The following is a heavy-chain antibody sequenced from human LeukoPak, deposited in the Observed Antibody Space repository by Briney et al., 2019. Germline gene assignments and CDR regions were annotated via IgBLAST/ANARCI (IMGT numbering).Heavy chain of an antibody. CDR2: ISSNGGSP. CDR1: GFTFSSHA. J-gene: IGHJ4*02. D-gene: IGHD5-18*01. Sequence: GGSLRLSCAASGFTFSSHAMNWVRQAPGKGLEYVSIISSNGGSPYYANSVKGRFTISRDNSKNTLYLQMGSLRAEDTAVYYCAKDRGSYGPYYFDYWGQGTLVTVSS. V-gene: IGHV3-64*01. CDR3: AKDRGSYGPYYFDY.